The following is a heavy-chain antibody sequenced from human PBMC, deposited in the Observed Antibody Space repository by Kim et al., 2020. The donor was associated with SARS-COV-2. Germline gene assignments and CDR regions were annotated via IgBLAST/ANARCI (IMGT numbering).Heavy chain of an antibody. Sequence: GGSLRLSCSASGFTFNSSWMTWVRQAPGKGLEWVGNINRDGSGQNYVGSLRGRFTISRDNTRNSLYLQMESLRAEDTAVYYCTTKNYWGQGTLVTVSS. CDR3: TTKNY. J-gene: IGHJ4*02. V-gene: IGHV3-7*01. CDR1: GFTFNSSW. CDR2: INRDGSGQ.